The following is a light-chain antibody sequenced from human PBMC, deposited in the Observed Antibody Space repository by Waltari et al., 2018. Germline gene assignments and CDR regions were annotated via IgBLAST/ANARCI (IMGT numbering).Light chain of an antibody. J-gene: IGKJ4*01. CDR1: EDVSIY. CDR2: DAS. CDR3: QQRRNWPPLT. V-gene: IGKV3-11*01. Sequence: ETVFTQSPATLSLSPGERATLSCRASEDVSIYLAWYQQNPGQAPRLLIYDASNRATGIPARFSGSGSGTDFTLTISSLEPEDFALYYCQQRRNWPPLTFGGGTKVE.